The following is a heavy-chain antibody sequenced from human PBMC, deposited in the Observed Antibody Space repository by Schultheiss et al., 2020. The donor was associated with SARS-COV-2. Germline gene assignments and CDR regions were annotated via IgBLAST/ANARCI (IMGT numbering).Heavy chain of an antibody. CDR2: MYYTGST. J-gene: IGHJ6*02. Sequence: SETLSLTCSVSGGSMNDYYWTWIRQPPGKGLQWIGNMYYTGSTTYNPSLKSRVTMSREMSKNQVSLKLSSVTAADTAVYYCASYRQLGTLGTWRYGMDVWGHGTTVTVSS. V-gene: IGHV4-59*12. CDR1: GGSMNDYY. CDR3: ASYRQLGTLGTWRYGMDV. D-gene: IGHD6-13*01.